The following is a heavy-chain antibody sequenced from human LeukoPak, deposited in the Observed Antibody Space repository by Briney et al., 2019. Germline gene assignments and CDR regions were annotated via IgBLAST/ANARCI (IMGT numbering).Heavy chain of an antibody. J-gene: IGHJ4*02. Sequence: ESGPTLVKPTQTLTLTCTFSGFSLSTSGVGVGWIRQPPGKALEWLALIYWDNDKRYSPSLKSRLTITKDTSKNQVVFTMTNMDPVDTATYYCAHRLGSPGYFDQWGQGTLVTVSS. V-gene: IGHV2-5*02. D-gene: IGHD6-13*01. CDR1: GFSLSTSGVG. CDR3: AHRLGSPGYFDQ. CDR2: IYWDNDK.